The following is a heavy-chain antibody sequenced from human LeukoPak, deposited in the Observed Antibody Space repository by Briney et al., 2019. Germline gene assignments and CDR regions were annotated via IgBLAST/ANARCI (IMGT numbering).Heavy chain of an antibody. V-gene: IGHV3-64D*09. J-gene: IGHJ4*02. Sequence: GGSLRLSCSASGFTFRSYAMHWVRQAPGKGLEYVSAISSNGGTVYYADSVKGRFTISRDNSKNTVYLQMSSLRADDTGVYYCVKDRDLFGVVIGTPEAGIFDDWGQGTLVTVSS. D-gene: IGHD3-3*01. CDR2: ISSNGGTV. CDR3: VKDRDLFGVVIGTPEAGIFDD. CDR1: GFTFRSYA.